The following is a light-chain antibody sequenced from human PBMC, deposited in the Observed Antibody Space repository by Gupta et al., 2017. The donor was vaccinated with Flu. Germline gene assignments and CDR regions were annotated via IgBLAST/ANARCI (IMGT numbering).Light chain of an antibody. CDR1: SSDVGGYDY. CDR3: CSYADSYFVI. J-gene: IGLJ2*01. CDR2: DVS. Sequence: QSALTQPRSVSGSPGQSVTISCTGTSSDVGGYDYVSWYQQHPGKAPKLMIYDVSKRPSGVPDRFSGSKSGNTASLTISGLQAEDEADYYCCSYADSYFVIFGGGTKLTVL. V-gene: IGLV2-11*01.